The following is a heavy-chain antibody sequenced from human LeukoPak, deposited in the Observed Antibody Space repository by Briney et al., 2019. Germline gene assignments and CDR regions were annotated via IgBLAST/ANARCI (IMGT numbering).Heavy chain of an antibody. Sequence: ASVKVSCKASGGIDWVRQAPGQGLEWMGWINAYNGNTNYPQKFQGRVTMTEDTSTDTAYMELSSLRSEDTAVYYCATDSTGSSWYRDWFDPWGQGTLVTVSS. CDR1: GG. CDR2: INAYNGNT. J-gene: IGHJ5*02. CDR3: ATDSTGSSWYRDWFDP. D-gene: IGHD6-13*01. V-gene: IGHV1-18*01.